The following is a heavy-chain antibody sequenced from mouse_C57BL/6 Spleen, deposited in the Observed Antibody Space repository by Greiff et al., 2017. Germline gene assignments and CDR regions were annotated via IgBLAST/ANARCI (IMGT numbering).Heavy chain of an antibody. CDR2: ISYDGSN. J-gene: IGHJ3*01. D-gene: IGHD1-1*02. Sequence: DVQLQESGPGLVKPSQSLSLTCSVTGYSITSGYYWNWIRQFPGNKLEWMGYISYDGSNNYNPSLKNRISITRDTSKNQFFLKLNSVTTEDTATYYCARDGSLWSLAYWGQGTLVTVSA. CDR3: ARDGSLWSLAY. CDR1: GYSITSGYY. V-gene: IGHV3-6*01.